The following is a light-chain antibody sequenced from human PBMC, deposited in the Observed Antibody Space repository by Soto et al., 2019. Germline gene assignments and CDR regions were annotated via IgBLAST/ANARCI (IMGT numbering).Light chain of an antibody. CDR3: AAWDDSLNGLV. V-gene: IGLV1-44*01. J-gene: IGLJ1*01. Sequence: QSVLTHPPSASGTPGQRVTISCSGSSSNIGSNTVNWYQQLPGTAPKLLIYNNNQRPSGVPDRFSGSKSGNSASLAISGLQSEDEADYYCAAWDDSLNGLVFGTGTKLTVL. CDR2: NNN. CDR1: SSNIGSNT.